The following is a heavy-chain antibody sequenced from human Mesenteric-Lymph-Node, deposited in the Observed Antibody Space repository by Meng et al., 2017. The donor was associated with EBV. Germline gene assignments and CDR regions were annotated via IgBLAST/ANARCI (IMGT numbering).Heavy chain of an antibody. CDR2: MNNGGTS. V-gene: IGHV4-34*01. CDR1: GESFRGLY. Sequence: VQYQQVGAKLLNPAGTLSLTAAVYGESFRGLYWSGVRQAPGKGLEWIGEMNNGGTSNYNPSLESRVTISVDPSKNQFSLNLRSVTAADTAVYYCARVKPSIWFGELFYYFDYWGPGILVTVSS. CDR3: ARVKPSIWFGELFYYFDY. J-gene: IGHJ4*02. D-gene: IGHD3-10*01.